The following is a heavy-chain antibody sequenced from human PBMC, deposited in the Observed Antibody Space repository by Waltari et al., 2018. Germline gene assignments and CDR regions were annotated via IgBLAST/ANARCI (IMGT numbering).Heavy chain of an antibody. CDR1: GDSIISSHYY. CDR3: ARDFTVRYFDWLSQGDLYYFDN. Sequence: QLQESGPGLMKTSETLSLTCTVSGDSIISSHYYSGWIRQPPWKGLEWIGSIYYSGNTYYNPSLKSRATVAVDTSKNQFSLNLISVTAADTAVYFCARDFTVRYFDWLSQGDLYYFDNWGQGTLVTVSP. V-gene: IGHV4-39*07. D-gene: IGHD3-9*01. CDR2: IYYSGNT. J-gene: IGHJ4*02.